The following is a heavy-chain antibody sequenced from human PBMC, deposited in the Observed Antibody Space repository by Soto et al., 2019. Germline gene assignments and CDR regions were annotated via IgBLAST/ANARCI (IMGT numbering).Heavy chain of an antibody. J-gene: IGHJ3*02. CDR3: ARDQDSWNFDAFDI. CDR1: GGTFSSYA. V-gene: IGHV1-69*01. D-gene: IGHD1-1*01. Sequence: QVQLVQSGAEVKKPGSSVEVSCKASGGTFSSYAISWVRQAPGQGLEWMGGIIPIFGTANYAQKFQGRVTITADESTSTGYMELSSLRSEDTAVYYCARDQDSWNFDAFDIWGQGTMVTVSS. CDR2: IIPIFGTA.